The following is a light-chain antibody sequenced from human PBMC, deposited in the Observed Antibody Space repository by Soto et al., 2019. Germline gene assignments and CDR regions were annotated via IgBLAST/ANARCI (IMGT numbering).Light chain of an antibody. CDR3: CSYAGSYLWV. J-gene: IGLJ3*02. Sequence: QSVLTQPRSLSGSPGQSVTISCTGTSGDVGGYNYVAWYQQRAGEAPELMIYDVTKRPSGVPDRFSGSKSGNTAFLTISGLHSEDEADYYCCSYAGSYLWVFGGGTQLTVL. CDR2: DVT. V-gene: IGLV2-11*01. CDR1: SGDVGGYNY.